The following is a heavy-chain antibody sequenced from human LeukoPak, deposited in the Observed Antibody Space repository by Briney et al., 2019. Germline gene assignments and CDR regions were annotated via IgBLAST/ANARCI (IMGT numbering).Heavy chain of an antibody. CDR1: GFTISSYA. D-gene: IGHD1-26*01. CDR3: AKEETGSYYFDN. CDR2: ISGSGIST. V-gene: IGHV3-23*01. Sequence: AGGSLRLSCAASGFTISSYAMSWVRQAPGKGLEWVSAISGSGISTYYADSVKGRFTISRDNSKNTLYLQMSSLRAEDTALYYCAKEETGSYYFDNWGQGTLVTVSS. J-gene: IGHJ4*02.